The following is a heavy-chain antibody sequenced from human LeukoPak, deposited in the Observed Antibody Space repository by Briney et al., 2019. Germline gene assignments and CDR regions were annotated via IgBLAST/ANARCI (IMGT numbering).Heavy chain of an antibody. CDR1: GDTFSSYV. D-gene: IGHD4-23*01. V-gene: IGHV1-8*01. CDR3: ARGTRTFDY. Sequence: ASVKVSCKASGDTFSSYVINWVRQATGQGLEWMGWMNPNSGNTGYAQNFQGRVTMTRNTSISTAYMELTSLRSEDAAVYYCARGTRTFDYWGQGTLVTVSS. J-gene: IGHJ4*02. CDR2: MNPNSGNT.